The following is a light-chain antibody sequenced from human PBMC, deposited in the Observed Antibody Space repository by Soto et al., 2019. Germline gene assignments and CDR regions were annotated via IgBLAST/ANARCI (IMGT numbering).Light chain of an antibody. CDR3: SSYTSDNTAV. CDR1: SSDVGGYNY. V-gene: IGLV2-14*01. Sequence: QSALTQPASVSGSPGQSITISCTGNSSDVGGYNYVSWYQQHPGKAPRLMIYDVTNRPSGVSNRFSGSKSGNTASLTISGLQAEDEADYYCSSYTSDNTAVFGGGTKVTVL. CDR2: DVT. J-gene: IGLJ2*01.